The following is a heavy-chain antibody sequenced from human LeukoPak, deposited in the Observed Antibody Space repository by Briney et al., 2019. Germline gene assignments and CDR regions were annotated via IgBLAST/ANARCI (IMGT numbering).Heavy chain of an antibody. CDR1: RYTLTELS. V-gene: IGHV1-24*01. CDR3: VTAPYDSSGYYFHCWRQGAMVADS. J-gene: IGHJ5*01. CDR2: FDPEDGET. Sequence: GASVKVSYKVSRYTLTELSMLWVRQAAGKELEGLGGFDPEDGETIYAQKFQGRVTMTEDTPTDTEEMELSSLRPEDTSVYYCVTAPYDSSGYYFHCWRQGAMVADS. D-gene: IGHD3-22*01.